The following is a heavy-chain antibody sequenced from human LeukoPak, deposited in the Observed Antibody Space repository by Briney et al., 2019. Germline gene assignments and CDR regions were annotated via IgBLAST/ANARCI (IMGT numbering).Heavy chain of an antibody. J-gene: IGHJ6*02. Sequence: GSLRLSCAASGFTVSSNYMSWVRQAPGKGLEWVSVIYSSGSTYYADSVKGRFTISRDNSKNTLYLQMNSLRAEDTAVYYCARDADIAAAGPHYYYYGMDVWGQGTTVTVSS. D-gene: IGHD6-13*01. CDR2: IYSSGST. CDR1: GFTVSSNY. V-gene: IGHV3-66*01. CDR3: ARDADIAAAGPHYYYYGMDV.